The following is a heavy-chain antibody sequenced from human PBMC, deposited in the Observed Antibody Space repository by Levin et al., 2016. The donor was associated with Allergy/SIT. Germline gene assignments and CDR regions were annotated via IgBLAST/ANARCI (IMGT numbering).Heavy chain of an antibody. CDR1: GGSISSSSYY. CDR3: AQNRIAVAGIEN. Sequence: SETLSLTCTVSGGSISSSSYYWGWIRQPPGKGLEWIGSIYYSGSTYYNPSLKSRVTISVDTSKNQFSLKLSSVTAADTAVYYCAQNRIAVAGIENWGQGTMVTVSS. J-gene: IGHJ3*02. V-gene: IGHV4-39*01. D-gene: IGHD6-19*01. CDR2: IYYSGST.